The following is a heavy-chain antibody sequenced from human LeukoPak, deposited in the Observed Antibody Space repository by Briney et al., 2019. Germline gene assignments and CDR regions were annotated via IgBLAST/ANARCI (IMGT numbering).Heavy chain of an antibody. V-gene: IGHV4-4*02. CDR1: GGSISSSNW. CDR3: ARAPYYYGSGSPTTLDY. Sequence: PSGTLSLTCAVSGGSISSSNWWSWVRQPPGKGLEWIGEIYHSGSTNYNPSLKSRVTISVDKSKNQFSLKLSSVTAADTAVYYCARAPYYYGSGSPTTLDYWGQGTLVTVSS. CDR2: IYHSGST. J-gene: IGHJ4*02. D-gene: IGHD3-10*01.